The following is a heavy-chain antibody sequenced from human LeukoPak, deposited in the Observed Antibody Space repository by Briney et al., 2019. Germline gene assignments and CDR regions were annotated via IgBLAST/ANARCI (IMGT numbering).Heavy chain of an antibody. V-gene: IGHV4-34*01. D-gene: IGHD3-10*01. Sequence: SETLSLTCAVYGGSSSGYYWSWIRQPPGKGLEWIGEINHSGSTNYNPSLKSRVTISVDTSKNQFSLKLSSVTAADTAVYYCARSSMVRGVIINYYYYYGMDVWGQGTTVTVSS. CDR3: ARSSMVRGVIINYYYYYGMDV. CDR1: GGSSSGYY. CDR2: INHSGST. J-gene: IGHJ6*02.